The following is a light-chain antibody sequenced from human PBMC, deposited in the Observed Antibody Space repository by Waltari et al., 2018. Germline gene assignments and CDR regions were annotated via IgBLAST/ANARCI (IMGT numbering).Light chain of an antibody. J-gene: IGKJ1*01. CDR1: QSVSRA. Sequence: EIVLTQSPGSLSSSPGERFTLSCRASQSVSRALAWYQQKPGQAPRLLIFGASNRATGIPDRFSGSGSETDFSLTISRLEPEDFAVYYCQHYVRLPATFGRGTKVEIK. CDR2: GAS. V-gene: IGKV3-20*01. CDR3: QHYVRLPAT.